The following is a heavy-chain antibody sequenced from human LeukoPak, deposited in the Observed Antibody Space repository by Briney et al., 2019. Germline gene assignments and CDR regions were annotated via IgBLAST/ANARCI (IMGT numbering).Heavy chain of an antibody. V-gene: IGHV3-21*01. CDR1: GFTFSSYS. J-gene: IGHJ6*02. D-gene: IGHD1-26*01. CDR3: ARDGSESGYYYYGMDV. Sequence: GGSLRLSCAASGFTFSSYSMNWVRQAPGKGLEWVSSISSSSSYTYYADSVKGRSTISRDNAKNSLYLQMNSLRAEDTAVYYCARDGSESGYYYYGMDVWGQGTTVTVSS. CDR2: ISSSSSYT.